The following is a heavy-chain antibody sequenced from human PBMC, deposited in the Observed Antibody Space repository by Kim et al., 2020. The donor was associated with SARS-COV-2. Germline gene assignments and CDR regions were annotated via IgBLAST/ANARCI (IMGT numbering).Heavy chain of an antibody. CDR3: ARERRERVLRFLDPYYYYGMDV. CDR1: GGSVSSGSYY. Sequence: SETLSLTCTVSGGSVSSGSYYWSWIRQPPGKGLEWIGYIYYSGSTNYNPSLKSRVTISVDTSKNQFSLKLSSVTAADTAVYYCARERRERVLRFLDPYYYYGMDVWGQGTTVTVSS. J-gene: IGHJ6*02. V-gene: IGHV4-61*01. D-gene: IGHD3-3*01. CDR2: IYYSGST.